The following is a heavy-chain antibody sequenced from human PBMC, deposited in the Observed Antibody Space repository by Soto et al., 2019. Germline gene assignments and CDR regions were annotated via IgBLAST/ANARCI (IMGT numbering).Heavy chain of an antibody. CDR1: SGSFSGYY. J-gene: IGHJ4*02. V-gene: IGHV4-34*01. CDR3: ARGRLFLTPSGLAITYFDY. Sequence: QVQLQQWGAGLLKPSETLPLTCAVYSGSFSGYYYSWIRQPPGKGLEWIGEITHGGSTTYSPSLKSRVTMSLDTSKNQFSLKMTSVTAADTAVYYCARGRLFLTPSGLAITYFDYWGQGSLVSISS. D-gene: IGHD3-3*01. CDR2: ITHGGST.